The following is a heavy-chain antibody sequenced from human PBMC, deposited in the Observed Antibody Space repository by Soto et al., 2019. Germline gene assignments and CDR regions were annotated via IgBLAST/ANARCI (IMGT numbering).Heavy chain of an antibody. CDR3: ARVGGQYCSSPSCSYFYGMDV. J-gene: IGHJ6*02. D-gene: IGHD2-2*01. V-gene: IGHV1-2*02. Sequence: ASVKVSCKASGYTFTGHYIHWVRQAPGQGLEWMGWINPNSGGTNYAQNFQGRVTMTRDTSVSTAYMELSRLRSDDTAVYFCARVGGQYCSSPSCSYFYGMDVWGQGTTVTVSS. CDR1: GYTFTGHY. CDR2: INPNSGGT.